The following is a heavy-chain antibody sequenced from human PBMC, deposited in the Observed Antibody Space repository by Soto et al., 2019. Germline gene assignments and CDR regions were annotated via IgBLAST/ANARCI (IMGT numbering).Heavy chain of an antibody. Sequence: PGGSLRLSCAASGFNFSNAWINWVRQAPGKGLEWVGRIKSKVDGGTSDFAAPVKDRFAISRDDSKNIVYLEMNGLKTEDTAMYYCTTDSYMTTVIVRFDYWGHGTQVTVSS. CDR1: GFNFSNAW. D-gene: IGHD3-16*01. J-gene: IGHJ4*01. CDR3: TTDSYMTTVIVRFDY. V-gene: IGHV3-15*07. CDR2: IKSKVDGGTS.